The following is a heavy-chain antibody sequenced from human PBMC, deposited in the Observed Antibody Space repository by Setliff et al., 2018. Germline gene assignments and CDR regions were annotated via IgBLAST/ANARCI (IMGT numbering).Heavy chain of an antibody. CDR3: ARVGVTSGWAY. J-gene: IGHJ4*02. CDR1: GGYIGGTSYY. D-gene: IGHD6-19*01. V-gene: IGHV4-39*01. Sequence: LSETLSLTCIVSGGYIGGTSYYWGWIRQPPGKGLEWIGSIHFRGTTYYNPSLNSQVTISVDTSKNQFSLNLNSVTAADTAVYYCARVGVTSGWAYWGLGTLVTVSS. CDR2: IHFRGTT.